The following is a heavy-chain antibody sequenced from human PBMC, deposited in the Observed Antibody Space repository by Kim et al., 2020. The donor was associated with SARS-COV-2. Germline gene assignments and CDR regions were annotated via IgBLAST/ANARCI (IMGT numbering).Heavy chain of an antibody. Sequence: SETLSLTCTVSGYSISSGYYWGWIRQPPGKGLEWIGSIYHSGSTYYNPSLKSRVTISVDTSKNQFSLKLSSVTAADTAVYYCARGCSGYCSSTSWPMYYFDYWGQGTLVTVSS. D-gene: IGHD2-2*03. V-gene: IGHV4-38-2*02. CDR1: GYSISSGYY. CDR2: IYHSGST. CDR3: ARGCSGYCSSTSWPMYYFDY. J-gene: IGHJ4*02.